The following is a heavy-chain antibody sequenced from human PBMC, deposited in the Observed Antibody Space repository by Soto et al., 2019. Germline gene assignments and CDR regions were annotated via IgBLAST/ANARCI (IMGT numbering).Heavy chain of an antibody. Sequence: PSETLSLTCTVSGGSISSYYWSWIRQPAGKGLEWIGRIYASGSTNYNPSLKSRVTMSVDTSKSQFSLKLSSVTAADTAVYYCARHHYYYGMDVWGQGTTVTVSS. V-gene: IGHV4-4*07. J-gene: IGHJ6*02. CDR2: IYASGST. CDR3: ARHHYYYGMDV. CDR1: GGSISSYY.